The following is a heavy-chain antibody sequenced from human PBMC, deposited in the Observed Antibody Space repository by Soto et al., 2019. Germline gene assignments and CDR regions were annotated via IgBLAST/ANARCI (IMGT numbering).Heavy chain of an antibody. CDR3: ARRGIAARPGFYYGMDV. D-gene: IGHD6-6*01. Sequence: TSETLSLTCTVSGGSISSSSYYWGWIRQPPGKGLEWIGSIYYSGSTSYNPYLKSRVTISVDTSKNQFSLKLSSVTAADTAVYYCARRGIAARPGFYYGMDVWGQGTTVTVSS. CDR1: GGSISSSSYY. V-gene: IGHV4-39*01. J-gene: IGHJ6*02. CDR2: IYYSGST.